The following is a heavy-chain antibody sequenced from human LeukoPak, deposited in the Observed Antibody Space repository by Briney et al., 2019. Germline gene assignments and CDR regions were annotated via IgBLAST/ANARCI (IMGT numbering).Heavy chain of an antibody. V-gene: IGHV1-46*01. D-gene: IGHD2-15*01. CDR2: IDTSDGNT. CDR3: ATERSGGTWFDP. CDR1: GYTFTTYH. J-gene: IGHJ5*02. Sequence: ASVKVSCKASGYTFTTYHMHWVRQAPAQGLEWVGMIDTSDGNTNYAQKFLDRVAMTRDTSTSTVYMELSGLRSYDTAVYYCATERSGGTWFDPWGQGTLVTVSS.